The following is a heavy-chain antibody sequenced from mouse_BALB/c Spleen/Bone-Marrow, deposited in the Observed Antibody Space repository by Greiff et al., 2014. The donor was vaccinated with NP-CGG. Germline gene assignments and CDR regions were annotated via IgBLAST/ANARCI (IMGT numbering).Heavy chain of an antibody. CDR1: GFNIKDTY. J-gene: IGHJ3*01. D-gene: IGHD1-1*01. Sequence: VQLQQSGAELVKPGASVKLSCTASGFNIKDTYMHWVKLRPEQGLEWMGRIDPANGNTKYDPKFQGKATITADTSSNTAYLQLSSLTSEDTAVYYCAAYYYGSSQFAYWGQGTLVTVSA. CDR3: AAYYYGSSQFAY. CDR2: IDPANGNT. V-gene: IGHV14-3*02.